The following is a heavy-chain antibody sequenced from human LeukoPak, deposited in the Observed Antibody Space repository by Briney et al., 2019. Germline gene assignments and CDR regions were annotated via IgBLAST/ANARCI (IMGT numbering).Heavy chain of an antibody. V-gene: IGHV3-15*01. Sequence: PGGSLRLSCEASGITLSDAWMSWVRQVPGKGLEWIALLKSKTDGETSDYAAPVKGRFTVSRNDAENTLFLQMDSLKIDDTAVYYCIANLDYWGQGTLVTVSS. CDR2: LKSKTDGETS. D-gene: IGHD1-1*01. CDR3: IANLDY. J-gene: IGHJ4*02. CDR1: GITLSDAW.